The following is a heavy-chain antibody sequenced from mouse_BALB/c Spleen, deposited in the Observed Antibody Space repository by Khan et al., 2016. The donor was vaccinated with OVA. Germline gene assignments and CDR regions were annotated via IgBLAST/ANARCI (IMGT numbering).Heavy chain of an antibody. D-gene: IGHD1-1*02. CDR1: GFSLTDYG. J-gene: IGHJ4*01. CDR3: AKLLWSHYYAMDY. CDR2: IWGGGTT. Sequence: QMQLEESGPGLVAPSQSLSITCTVSGFSLTDYGVGWIRQPPGKGLEWLGVIWGGGTTYYNSVLKSRLSISKDDSKSQVFLQMNSLQTDDTAMYYCAKLLWSHYYAMDYWGQGTSVTVSS. V-gene: IGHV2-6-5*01.